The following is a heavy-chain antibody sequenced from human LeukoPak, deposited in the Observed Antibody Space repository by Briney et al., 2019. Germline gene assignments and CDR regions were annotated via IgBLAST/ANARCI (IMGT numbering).Heavy chain of an antibody. D-gene: IGHD3-22*01. CDR2: MNPNSGNT. V-gene: IGHV1-8*03. CDR3: AKVAYYYDSAGLYLNYFYGMDV. Sequence: ASVKVSCKASGYTFTSYDINWVRQATGQGLEWMGWMNPNSGNTGYAQKFQGRVTITRNTSIRTAYMELSSLRSEDSAVYYCAKVAYYYDSAGLYLNYFYGMDVWGQGTTVTVSS. J-gene: IGHJ6*02. CDR1: GYTFTSYD.